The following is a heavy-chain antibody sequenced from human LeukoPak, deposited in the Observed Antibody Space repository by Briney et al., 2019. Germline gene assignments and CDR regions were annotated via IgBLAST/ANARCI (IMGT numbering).Heavy chain of an antibody. V-gene: IGHV3-21*01. D-gene: IGHD4/OR15-4a*01. Sequence: PGGSLRLSCAASGFTFSSYSMNWVRQAPGKGLEWVSSISSSSSYIYYADSVKGRFTISRDNAKNSLYLQMNSLRAEDTAVYYCARGGDSYGAIDYWGQGTLVTVSS. CDR2: ISSSSSYI. CDR1: GFTFSSYS. CDR3: ARGGDSYGAIDY. J-gene: IGHJ4*02.